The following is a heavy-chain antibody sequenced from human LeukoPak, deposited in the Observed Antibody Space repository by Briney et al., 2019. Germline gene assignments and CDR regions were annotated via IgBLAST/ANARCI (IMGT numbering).Heavy chain of an antibody. CDR2: INSDGSST. CDR1: GFTFSSYW. J-gene: IGHJ4*02. D-gene: IGHD3-16*01. CDR3: ARVYYDHVMGPTTHFDY. Sequence: GGSLRLSCAASGFTFSSYWMHWVRQAPGKGLVWVSRINSDGSSTSYADSVKGRFTISRDNAKNTLYLQMNSLRAEDTAVYYCARVYYDHVMGPTTHFDYWGQGTLVTVSS. V-gene: IGHV3-74*01.